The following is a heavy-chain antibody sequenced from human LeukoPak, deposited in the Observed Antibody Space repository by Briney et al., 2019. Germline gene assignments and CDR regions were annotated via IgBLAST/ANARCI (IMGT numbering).Heavy chain of an antibody. V-gene: IGHV3-30*03. J-gene: IGHJ3*02. CDR1: GFTFSSYG. D-gene: IGHD2-2*01. CDR2: ISYDGSNK. CDR3: ARDRYCSSTSCLDAFDI. Sequence: GGSLRLSCAASGFTFSSYGMHLVRQAPGKGLEWVAVISYDGSNKYYADSVKGRFTISRDNSKNTLYLQMNSLRAEDTAVYYCARDRYCSSTSCLDAFDIWGQGTMVTVSS.